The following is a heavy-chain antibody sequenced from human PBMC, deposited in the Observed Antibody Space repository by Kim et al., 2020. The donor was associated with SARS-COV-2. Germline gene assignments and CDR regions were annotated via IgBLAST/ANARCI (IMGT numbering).Heavy chain of an antibody. CDR3: AKVAFNCNKEDGLVM. CDR2: ISFDGTKR. J-gene: IGHJ3*02. V-gene: IGHV3-30*18. Sequence: GGSLRLSCAASRFTFSDYDMHWVRQPPGKGLEWVAVISFDGTKRHYADHVKGRFTVSRDNFEDTLFLQMNSLRPEDTAIYYCAKVAFNCNKEDGLVMWG. D-gene: IGHD2-8*01. CDR1: RFTFSDYD.